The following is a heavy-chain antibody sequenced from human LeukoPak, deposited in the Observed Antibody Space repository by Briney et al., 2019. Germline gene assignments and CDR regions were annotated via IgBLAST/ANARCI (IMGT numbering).Heavy chain of an antibody. J-gene: IGHJ6*03. CDR2: ISSRGGST. Sequence: GGSLRLSCAASGFTFSSYAMSWVRQAPGKGLEWVSAISSRGGSTYYADSVKGRFTISRDNSKNTLYLQMSSLRVDDTAIYYCAKSGASPLYHMDVWGKGATVTVSS. CDR1: GFTFSSYA. CDR3: AKSGASPLYHMDV. V-gene: IGHV3-23*01. D-gene: IGHD1-26*01.